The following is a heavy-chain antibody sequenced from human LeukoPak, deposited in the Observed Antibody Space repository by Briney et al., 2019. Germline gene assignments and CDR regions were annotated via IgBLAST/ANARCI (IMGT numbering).Heavy chain of an antibody. Sequence: ASVKVSCKASGYSFISHYIHWVRQAPGQGLEWMGKINPNGGSTTYAQKFQGRVTMTSDTSTRTVYMELSSLRSEDTAVFYCARRAPAGRCFDFWGQGTLLTVSS. D-gene: IGHD6-13*01. CDR1: GYSFISHY. CDR2: INPNGGST. CDR3: ARRAPAGRCFDF. V-gene: IGHV1-46*01. J-gene: IGHJ4*02.